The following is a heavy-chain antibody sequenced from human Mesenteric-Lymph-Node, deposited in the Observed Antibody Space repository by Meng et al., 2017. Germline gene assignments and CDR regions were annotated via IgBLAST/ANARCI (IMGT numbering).Heavy chain of an antibody. CDR3: ARDTPGLLFDY. CDR1: GFTFSSYT. D-gene: IGHD5-18*01. Sequence: DVQLVESVGGLVKPVGSLRLSCAASGFTFSSYTMNWDRRTPGKGLEWVSSISSSSNYIYSADSVKGRFTISRDNAKNSLYLQMNSLRAEDTAVYYCARDTPGLLFDYWGQGTLVTVSS. CDR2: ISSSSNYI. J-gene: IGHJ4*02. V-gene: IGHV3-21*01.